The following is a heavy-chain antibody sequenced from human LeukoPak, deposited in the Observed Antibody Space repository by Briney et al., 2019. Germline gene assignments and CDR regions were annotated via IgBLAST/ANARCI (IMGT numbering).Heavy chain of an antibody. V-gene: IGHV1-2*02. CDR1: GYTFIGYY. Sequence: GASVKVSCKASGYTFIGYYIHWVRQAPGQGLEWMGWTNPNSGDTNYTQKFQGRVTMTRDTSISTAYMEVNRLRSDDTAAYYCVTLGSGSSPFDYWGQGTLVTVSS. D-gene: IGHD3-10*01. CDR2: TNPNSGDT. J-gene: IGHJ4*02. CDR3: VTLGSGSSPFDY.